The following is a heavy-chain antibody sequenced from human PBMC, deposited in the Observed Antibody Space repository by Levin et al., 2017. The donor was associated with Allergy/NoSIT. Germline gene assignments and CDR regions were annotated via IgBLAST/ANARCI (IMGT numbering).Heavy chain of an antibody. J-gene: IGHJ6*02. CDR2: IWYDGSNK. V-gene: IGHV3-33*01. D-gene: IGHD3-10*01. Sequence: AGGSLRLSCAASGFTFSSYGMHWVRQAPGKGLEWVAVIWYDGSNKYYADSVKGRFTISRDNSKNTLYLQMNSLRAEDTAVYYCARDPGSGSYSKGLTNYYYYGMDVWGQGTTVTVSS. CDR1: GFTFSSYG. CDR3: ARDPGSGSYSKGLTNYYYYGMDV.